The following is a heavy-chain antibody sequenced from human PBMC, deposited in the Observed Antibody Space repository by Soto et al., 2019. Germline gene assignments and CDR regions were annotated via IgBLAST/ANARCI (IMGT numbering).Heavy chain of an antibody. V-gene: IGHV3-30*18. CDR3: AKDHREGYCSGGSSYPDY. Sequence: QVQLVESGGGVVQPGRSLRLSCAASGFTFSSYGMHWVRQAPGRGLEWVAVISYDGSNKYYADSVKGRFTISRDNSKNALDLQMNSLRAEDTAVYYCAKDHREGYCSGGSSYPDYWGKGTLVTVSS. CDR1: GFTFSSYG. J-gene: IGHJ4*02. CDR2: ISYDGSNK. D-gene: IGHD2-15*01.